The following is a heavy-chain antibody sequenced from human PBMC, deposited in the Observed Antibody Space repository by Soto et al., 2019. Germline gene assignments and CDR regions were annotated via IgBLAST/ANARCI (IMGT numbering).Heavy chain of an antibody. D-gene: IGHD1-26*01. CDR1: GFTFSNAW. V-gene: IGHV3-15*07. CDR3: TTEPPYGIVGAEIDY. CDR2: IKSKTDGGTT. J-gene: IGHJ4*02. Sequence: GGSLRLSCAASGFTFSNAWMNWVRQAPGKGLEWVGRIKSKTDGGTTDYAAPVKGRFTISRDDSKNTLYLQMNSLKTEDTAVYYCTTEPPYGIVGAEIDYWGQGTLVTVSS.